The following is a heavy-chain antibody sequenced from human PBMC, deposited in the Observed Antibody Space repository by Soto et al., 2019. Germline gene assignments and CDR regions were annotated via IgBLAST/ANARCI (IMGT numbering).Heavy chain of an antibody. V-gene: IGHV4-39*01. J-gene: IGHJ4*02. CDR2: IYYSETT. Sequence: QLQLQESGPGLVKPSETLSLTCTVSGGSISNTAYYWGWFRQPPGKGPEWIASIYYSETTYYNPSLKSRVTISIDTSNNQFSLKLTSVTAAATAIYYCASSEGEYGTPNFWGQGTLVTVSS. CDR1: GGSISNTAYY. CDR3: ASSEGEYGTPNF. D-gene: IGHD3-16*01.